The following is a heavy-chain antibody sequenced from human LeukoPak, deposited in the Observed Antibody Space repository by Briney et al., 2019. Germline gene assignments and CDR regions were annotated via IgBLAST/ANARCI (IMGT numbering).Heavy chain of an antibody. CDR1: GFTFSSYG. Sequence: GGSLRLSCAASGFTFSSYGMHWVRQAPGKGLEWVAVIWYDGSNKYYADSVKGRFTISRDNSKNTLYLQMNSLRAEDTAVYYCARERYCSGGSCYSRPGYYYYGMDVWGQGTTVTVSS. CDR2: IWYDGSNK. J-gene: IGHJ6*02. CDR3: ARERYCSGGSCYSRPGYYYYGMDV. D-gene: IGHD2-15*01. V-gene: IGHV3-33*01.